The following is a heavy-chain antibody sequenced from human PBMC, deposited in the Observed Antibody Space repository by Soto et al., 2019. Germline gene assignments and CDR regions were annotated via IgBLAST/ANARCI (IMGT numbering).Heavy chain of an antibody. J-gene: IGHJ4*02. CDR2: IIPIFGTA. CDR3: ARAMVRGLEPEYFDY. CDR1: GGTFSSYA. D-gene: IGHD3-10*01. V-gene: IGHV1-69*01. Sequence: QVQLVQSGAEVKKLGSSVKVSCKASGGTFSSYAISWVRQAPGQGLEWIGGIIPIFGTANYAQKFQGRVTITADESTSTAYMELSSLRSEDTAVYYCARAMVRGLEPEYFDYWGQGTLVTVSS.